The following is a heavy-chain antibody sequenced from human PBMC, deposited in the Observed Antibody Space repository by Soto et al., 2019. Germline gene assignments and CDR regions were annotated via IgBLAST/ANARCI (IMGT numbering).Heavy chain of an antibody. Sequence: TSETLSLTCAVSGGSISSGGYSWSWIRQPPGKGLEWIGYIYHSGSTYYNPSLKSRVTISVDRSKNQFSLKLSSVTAADTAVYYCARDRYCSSTSCYDLTRGSYYYYGMDVWGQGTTVTVSS. CDR1: GGSISSGGYS. D-gene: IGHD2-2*01. CDR2: IYHSGST. J-gene: IGHJ6*02. V-gene: IGHV4-30-2*01. CDR3: ARDRYCSSTSCYDLTRGSYYYYGMDV.